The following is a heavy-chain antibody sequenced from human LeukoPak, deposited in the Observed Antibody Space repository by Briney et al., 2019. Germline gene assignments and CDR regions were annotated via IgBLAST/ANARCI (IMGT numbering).Heavy chain of an antibody. CDR2: IRYDGSNK. CDR1: GFTFSSYG. J-gene: IGHJ4*02. D-gene: IGHD3-9*01. V-gene: IGHV3-30*02. CDR3: AKGAGYSPPFDY. Sequence: PGGSLRLSCAASGFTFSSYGMHWVRQAPGKGLEWVAFIRYDGSNKYYADSVKGRFTISRDNSKNTLYLQMNSLRAEDTAVYYCAKGAGYSPPFDYWGQGTLVTVSS.